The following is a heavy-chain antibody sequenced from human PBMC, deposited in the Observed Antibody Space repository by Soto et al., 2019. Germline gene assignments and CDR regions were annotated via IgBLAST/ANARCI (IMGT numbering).Heavy chain of an antibody. V-gene: IGHV4-39*01. J-gene: IGHJ3*02. Sequence: PSETLSLTCTVSGGYIRCSSYYWGWIRQPPGKGLEWIGSIYYSGSTYYNPSLKSRVTISVDTSKNQFSLKLSSVTAADTAVYYCARHGAGGRGCGGDCYSKQPLAYFAFDIWGQGTMVTVSS. CDR2: IYYSGST. CDR1: GGYIRCSSYY. CDR3: ARHGAGGRGCGGDCYSKQPLAYFAFDI. D-gene: IGHD2-21*02.